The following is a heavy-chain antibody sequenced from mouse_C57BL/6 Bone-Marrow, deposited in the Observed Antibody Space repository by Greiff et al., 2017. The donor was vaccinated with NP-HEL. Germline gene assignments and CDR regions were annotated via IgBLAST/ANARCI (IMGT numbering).Heavy chain of an antibody. Sequence: VQLQQSGPELVKPGASVKISCKASGYTFTDYYMNWVKQSHGKSLEWIGDINPNNGGTSYNQKFKGKATLTVDKSSITAYMELRSLTSEDSAVYYCASWLLRNDYWGQGTTLTVSS. D-gene: IGHD1-1*01. CDR1: GYTFTDYY. V-gene: IGHV1-26*01. CDR2: INPNNGGT. J-gene: IGHJ2*01. CDR3: ASWLLRNDY.